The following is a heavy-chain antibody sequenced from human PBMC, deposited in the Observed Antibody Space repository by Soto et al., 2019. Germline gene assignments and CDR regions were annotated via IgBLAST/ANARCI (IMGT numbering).Heavy chain of an antibody. CDR1: GFTFSSYW. D-gene: IGHD2-15*01. CDR3: VSSRLACSGRRCVVEYFPN. Sequence: GGSLSLSCAASGFTFSSYWMHWVRQAPGKGLVWVSRISSDGSSTGYADPVKGRFTISISRDNAKNTLFLQMNSLRAEDTAVYYCVSSRLACSGRRCVVEYFPNGRQCTLVT. V-gene: IGHV3-74*01. CDR2: ISSDGSST. J-gene: IGHJ1*01.